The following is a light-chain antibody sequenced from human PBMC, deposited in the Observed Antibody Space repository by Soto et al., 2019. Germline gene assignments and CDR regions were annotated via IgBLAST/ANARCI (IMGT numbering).Light chain of an antibody. Sequence: DIQMTQSPSSLSAAVGDRVTITCRASQSISNSLNWFQQKPGKAPNLLIYTASKLESGVPSRFSGSGSGTDFTLTIDSLQPEDFATYYCQQSYGTPYAFGQGTKVDIK. CDR2: TAS. V-gene: IGKV1-39*01. J-gene: IGKJ2*01. CDR1: QSISNS. CDR3: QQSYGTPYA.